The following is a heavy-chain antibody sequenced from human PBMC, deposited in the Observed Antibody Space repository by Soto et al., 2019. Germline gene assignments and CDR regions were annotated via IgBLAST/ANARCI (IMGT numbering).Heavy chain of an antibody. V-gene: IGHV1-3*01. CDR1: GYTFTSYA. CDR2: INAGNGNT. Sequence: QVQLVQSGAEVKKPGASVKVSCTASGYTFTSYAMHWVRQAPGQRLEWMGWINAGNGNTKYSQKFQGRVTITRETSASTAYMELSSLRSEDTAVYYCAREENYYDSSGYRASFDYWGQGTLVTVSS. CDR3: AREENYYDSSGYRASFDY. J-gene: IGHJ4*02. D-gene: IGHD3-22*01.